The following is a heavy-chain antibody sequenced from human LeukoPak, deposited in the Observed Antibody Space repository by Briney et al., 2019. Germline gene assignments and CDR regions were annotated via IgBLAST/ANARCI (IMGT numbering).Heavy chain of an antibody. CDR3: ARRCCSSTSCYGWGREWFDP. J-gene: IGHJ5*02. CDR2: IYPGDADI. D-gene: IGHD2-2*01. V-gene: IGHV5-51*01. CDR1: GYSLTSYW. Sequence: GESLKISCEGSGYSLTSYWIGWVRPMPGEGLEWMGIIYPGDADIRYSPSFQGQVTISADKSISTAYLQWSSLKASDTAMYYCARRCCSSTSCYGWGREWFDPWGQGTLVTVSS.